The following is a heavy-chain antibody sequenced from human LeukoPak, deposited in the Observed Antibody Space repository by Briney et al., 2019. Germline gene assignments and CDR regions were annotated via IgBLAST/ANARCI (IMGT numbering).Heavy chain of an antibody. CDR1: GYPLTELS. J-gene: IGHJ3*02. D-gene: IGHD3-3*01. CDR2: FDPEDGET. V-gene: IGHV1-24*01. Sequence: GASVKVSFKVSGYPLTELSMHWGRPAPGKGLEWMGGFDPEDGETIYAQKFQGRVTMTEDTSTDTAYMELSSLRSEDTAVYYCATEYDFWSGPVGFDIWGQGTMVTVSS. CDR3: ATEYDFWSGPVGFDI.